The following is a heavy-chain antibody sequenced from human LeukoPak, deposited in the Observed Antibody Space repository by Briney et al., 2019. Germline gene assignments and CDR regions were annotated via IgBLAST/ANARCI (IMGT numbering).Heavy chain of an antibody. Sequence: SETLSLTCTVSGGSISSYYWSWIRQPPGKGLEWIGYIYYSGSTNYNPSLKSRVTISVDTSKNQFSLKLSSVSAADTAVYYCARFADTAMVTSRYFDYWGQGTLVTVSS. V-gene: IGHV4-59*01. CDR1: GGSISSYY. CDR2: IYYSGST. D-gene: IGHD5-18*01. J-gene: IGHJ4*02. CDR3: ARFADTAMVTSRYFDY.